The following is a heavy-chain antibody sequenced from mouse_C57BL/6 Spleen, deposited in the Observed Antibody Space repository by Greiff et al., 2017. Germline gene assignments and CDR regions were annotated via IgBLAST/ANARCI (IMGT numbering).Heavy chain of an antibody. J-gene: IGHJ3*01. CDR1: GYTFTSYW. CDR2: IDPSDSYT. Sequence: VQLQQPGAELVMPGASVKLSCKASGYTFTSYWMHWVKQRPGQGLEWIGEIDPSDSYTNYNQKFKGKSTLTVDKSSSTAYMQLSSLTSEDSAVYYCARSSTVVTTGWFAYWGQGTLVTVSA. CDR3: ARSSTVVTTGWFAY. D-gene: IGHD2-1*01. V-gene: IGHV1-69*01.